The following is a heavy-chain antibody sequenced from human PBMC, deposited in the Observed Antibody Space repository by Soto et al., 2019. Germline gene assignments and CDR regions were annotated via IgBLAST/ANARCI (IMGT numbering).Heavy chain of an antibody. V-gene: IGHV3-43D*03. Sequence: GGSLRLSCAASGFTFDDYAMHWVRQAPGKGLEWVSLISWDGGSTYYADSVKGRFTISGDNSKNSLYLQMNSLRAEDTALYYCAKSLSITGYGMDVWGQGTTVTVSS. CDR3: AKSLSITGYGMDV. J-gene: IGHJ6*02. CDR2: ISWDGGST. CDR1: GFTFDDYA.